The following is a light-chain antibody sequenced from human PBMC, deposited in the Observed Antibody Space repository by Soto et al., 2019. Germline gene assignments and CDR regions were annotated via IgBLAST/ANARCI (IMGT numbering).Light chain of an antibody. Sequence: QSVLTQPPPVSGAPGQRVTISCTGSSSNIGAGYDVHWYQQLPGTAPKLLIYGDSNRPSGVPDRFSGSKSGTSASLAITGLQPEDEADYYCQSYDSSLSGSYVFGTGTKLTVL. V-gene: IGLV1-40*01. CDR3: QSYDSSLSGSYV. CDR2: GDS. J-gene: IGLJ1*01. CDR1: SSNIGAGYD.